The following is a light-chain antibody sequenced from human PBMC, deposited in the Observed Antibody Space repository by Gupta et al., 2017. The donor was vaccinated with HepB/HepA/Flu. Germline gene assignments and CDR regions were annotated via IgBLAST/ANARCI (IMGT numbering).Light chain of an antibody. V-gene: IGKV1-5*03. Sequence: DIQMTQSPSTLSASVGDRVTITCRASQSVGIWLAWYQQKPGKAPKLLIYKASTLQSGVPSRFSGSGSETEFTLTIISRQPDDFATSYCRQGNDYSRTFGQGTKVEVK. CDR1: QSVGIW. CDR3: RQGNDYSRT. J-gene: IGKJ1*01. CDR2: KAS.